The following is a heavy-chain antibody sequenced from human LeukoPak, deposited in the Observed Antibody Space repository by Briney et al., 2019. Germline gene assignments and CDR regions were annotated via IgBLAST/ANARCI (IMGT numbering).Heavy chain of an antibody. CDR2: IYNSGSST. D-gene: IGHD3-10*01. V-gene: IGHV4-59*01. Sequence: SETLSLTCTVSDGSISIYYWNWIRQPPGKGLEWIGYIYNSGSSTIYNPSLQSRVTISVDMSKNQFSLRLSSVTAADTAVYFCVRDRELTYWGQGTLVIVSS. J-gene: IGHJ4*02. CDR3: VRDRELTY. CDR1: DGSISIYY.